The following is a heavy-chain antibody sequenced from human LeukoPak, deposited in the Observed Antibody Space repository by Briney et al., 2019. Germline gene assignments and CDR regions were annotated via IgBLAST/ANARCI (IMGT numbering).Heavy chain of an antibody. V-gene: IGHV4-61*01. CDR3: ARVREMATNYYYYYMDV. CDR2: IYYSGST. CDR1: GGSISSSSYY. D-gene: IGHD5-24*01. Sequence: PSETLSLTCTVSGGSISSSSYYWSWIRQPPGKGLEWIGYIYYSGSTNYNPSLKSRVTISVDTSKNQFSLKLSSVTAADTAVYYCARVREMATNYYYYYMDVWGKGTTVTVSS. J-gene: IGHJ6*03.